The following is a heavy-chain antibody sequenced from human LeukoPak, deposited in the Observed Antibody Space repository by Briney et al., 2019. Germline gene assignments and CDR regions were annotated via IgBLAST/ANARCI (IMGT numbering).Heavy chain of an antibody. CDR1: GGSISSSSYY. Sequence: SETLSLTCTVSGGSISSSSYYWGWIRQPRGKGLEWIGSIYYSGSTYYNPSLKSRVTISVDTSKNQFSLKLSSVTAADTAVYYCARREGYYDLDYWGQGTLVTVSS. CDR3: ARREGYYDLDY. J-gene: IGHJ4*02. CDR2: IYYSGST. V-gene: IGHV4-39*01. D-gene: IGHD3-22*01.